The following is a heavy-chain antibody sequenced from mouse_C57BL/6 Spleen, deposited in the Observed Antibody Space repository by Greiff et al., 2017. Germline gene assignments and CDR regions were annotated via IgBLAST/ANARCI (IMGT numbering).Heavy chain of an antibody. V-gene: IGHV5-4*01. CDR2: ISDGGSYT. Sequence: EVKVVESGGGLVKPGGSLKLSCAASGFTFSSYAMSWVRQTPEKRLEWVATISDGGSYTYYPDNVKGRFTISRDNAKNNLYLQMSHLKSEDTAMYYCARDQGNPYYFDYWGQGTTLTVSS. CDR3: ARDQGNPYYFDY. J-gene: IGHJ2*01. CDR1: GFTFSSYA. D-gene: IGHD2-1*01.